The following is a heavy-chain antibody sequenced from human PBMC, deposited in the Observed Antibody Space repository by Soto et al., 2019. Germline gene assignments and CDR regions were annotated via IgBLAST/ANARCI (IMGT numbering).Heavy chain of an antibody. J-gene: IGHJ6*02. CDR3: ARDLEQLVVDDYYYYYGMDV. CDR2: ISPHTGGT. Sequence: ASVKVSCKASGYTFNRYYMHWVRQAPGPGLEWMGWISPHTGGTTYAQKFQGRVTITRDTSASTAYMELSSLRSEDTAVYYCARDLEQLVVDDYYYYYGMDVWGQGTTVTVSS. V-gene: IGHV1-2*02. CDR1: GYTFNRYY. D-gene: IGHD6-13*01.